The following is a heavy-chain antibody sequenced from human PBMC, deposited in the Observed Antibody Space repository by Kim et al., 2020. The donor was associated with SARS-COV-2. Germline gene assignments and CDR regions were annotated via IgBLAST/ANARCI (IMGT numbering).Heavy chain of an antibody. CDR1: GFTFSDYW. V-gene: IGHV3-74*01. Sequence: GGYLRLSCAASGFTFSDYWMHWVRQAPGKGLVWVSRITSDGSSKGYADSVKGRFTISRDNAKSTLYLQMNSLRDEDTAVYYCATNRYCSGGNCYWGQGTLVTVSS. CDR2: ITSDGSSK. CDR3: ATNRYCSGGNCY. D-gene: IGHD2-15*01. J-gene: IGHJ4*02.